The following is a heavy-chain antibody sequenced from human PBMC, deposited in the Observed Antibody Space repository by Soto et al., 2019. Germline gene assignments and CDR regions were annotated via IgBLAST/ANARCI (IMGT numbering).Heavy chain of an antibody. D-gene: IGHD1-26*01. CDR3: ARATWEM. J-gene: IGHJ4*02. CDR2: IWYDGSNK. Sequence: QVQLVESGGGVVQPGRSLRLSCTASGFTFSTYGMHWYRQAPGKGLEWVPVIWYDGSNKYYADSVKGRFTISRDNSKNTLYLQMISLSADYTAVYSCARATWEMWGQGTLVTVS. V-gene: IGHV3-33*01. CDR1: GFTFSTYG.